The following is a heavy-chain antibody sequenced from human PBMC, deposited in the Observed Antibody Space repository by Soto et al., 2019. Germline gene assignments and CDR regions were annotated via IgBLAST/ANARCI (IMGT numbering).Heavy chain of an antibody. CDR1: GGTFSSYA. Sequence: GASVKVSCKASGGTFSSYAISWVRQAPGQGLEWMGGITPIFGTANYAQKFQGRVTITADESTSTAYMELSSLRSEDTAVYYCARAPMDDYYYYGMDVWGQGTTVTVSS. J-gene: IGHJ6*02. CDR2: ITPIFGTA. D-gene: IGHD3-10*01. V-gene: IGHV1-69*13. CDR3: ARAPMDDYYYYGMDV.